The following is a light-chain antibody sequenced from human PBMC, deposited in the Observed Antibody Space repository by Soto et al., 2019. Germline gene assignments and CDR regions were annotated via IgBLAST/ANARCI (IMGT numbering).Light chain of an antibody. V-gene: IGKV3-15*01. Sequence: EVVMTQSTSTLSVSAGERATLSCGASQSVTTNMAWYQQKPGQAPRLLVYGASTRATGIPARFSGSGSGTDFTLTISSLQSEDFAVYYCQQYNNWPPWTFGQGTKVDIK. CDR2: GAS. J-gene: IGKJ1*01. CDR1: QSVTTN. CDR3: QQYNNWPPWT.